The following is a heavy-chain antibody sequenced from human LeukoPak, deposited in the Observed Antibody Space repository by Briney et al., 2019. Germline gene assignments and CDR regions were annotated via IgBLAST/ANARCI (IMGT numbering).Heavy chain of an antibody. CDR1: GFTFSSYY. CDR2: ISVSGDWT. CDR3: ANYRQSITAAGNSREFADY. J-gene: IGHJ4*02. D-gene: IGHD6-13*01. V-gene: IGHV3-23*01. Sequence: PGGSLRLSCGASGFTFSSYYMIWVRQAPGKGLEWVSVISVSGDWTYYADSVKGRFTISRDNSKNTLYLQMNSLRAEDTAVYYCANYRQSITAAGNSREFADYWGQGTLVTVSS.